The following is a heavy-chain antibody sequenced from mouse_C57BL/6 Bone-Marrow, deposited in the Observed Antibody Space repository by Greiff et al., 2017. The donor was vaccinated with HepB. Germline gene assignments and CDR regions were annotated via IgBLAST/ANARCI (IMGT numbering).Heavy chain of an antibody. V-gene: IGHV1-9*01. Sequence: VKLQESGAELMKPGASVKLSCKATGYTFTGYWIEWVKQRPGHGLEWIGEILPGSGSTNYNEKFKGKATFTADTSSNTAYMQLSSLTTEDSAIYYCAREEVYYGYDEYYFDYWGQGTTLTVSS. D-gene: IGHD2-2*01. J-gene: IGHJ2*01. CDR1: GYTFTGYW. CDR2: ILPGSGST. CDR3: AREEVYYGYDEYYFDY.